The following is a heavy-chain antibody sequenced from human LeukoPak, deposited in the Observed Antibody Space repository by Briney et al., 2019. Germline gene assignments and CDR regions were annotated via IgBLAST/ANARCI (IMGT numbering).Heavy chain of an antibody. V-gene: IGHV3-11*01. CDR3: ARDISYYDILTGYLGGALDY. D-gene: IGHD3-9*01. CDR2: ISSSGSTI. Sequence: EGSLRLSCAASRFTFSDYYMSWIRQAPGKGLEWVSYISSSGSTIYYADSVKGRFTISRDNAKNSLYLQMNSLRAEDTAVYYCARDISYYDILTGYLGGALDYWGQGTLVTVSS. CDR1: RFTFSDYY. J-gene: IGHJ4*02.